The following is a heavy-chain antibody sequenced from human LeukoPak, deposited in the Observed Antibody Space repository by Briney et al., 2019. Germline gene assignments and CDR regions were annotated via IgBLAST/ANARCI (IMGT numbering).Heavy chain of an antibody. CDR2: IYPDDSAT. Sequence: GESLKISCKASGYRFNAYWIACVRQMPGKSLEWMGIIYPDDSATSYSPSFQVQVTISAAKPVRTAYWQWSSMKASDTAMYYCARPNITSYYDSRGYDAFDVWGQGTMVTVSS. D-gene: IGHD3-22*01. V-gene: IGHV5-51*01. J-gene: IGHJ3*01. CDR1: GYRFNAYW. CDR3: ARPNITSYYDSRGYDAFDV.